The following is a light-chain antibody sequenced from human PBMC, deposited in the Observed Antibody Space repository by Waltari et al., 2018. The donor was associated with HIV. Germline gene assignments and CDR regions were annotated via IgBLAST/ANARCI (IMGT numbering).Light chain of an antibody. Sequence: QSALTQPPSASGSLGQSVTISCTGTSSDVGNYNEVSWYQQSPGTAPKLMIYDVSNRPSGFPDRFSGSKSGNTASLTISGLQAEDEADYYCSSFTTSITVVFGGGTKLTVL. V-gene: IGLV2-18*02. CDR3: SSFTTSITVV. CDR2: DVS. CDR1: SSDVGNYNE. J-gene: IGLJ2*01.